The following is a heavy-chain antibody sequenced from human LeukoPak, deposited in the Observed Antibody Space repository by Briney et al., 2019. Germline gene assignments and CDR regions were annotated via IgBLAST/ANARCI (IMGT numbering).Heavy chain of an antibody. CDR2: ISGYNGNT. CDR3: ARDGRHRYYYDSSGFYGSWFDP. Sequence: ASVKVSCEASGYTFTSYGISWVRQAPGQGLEWMGWISGYNGNTKNAQKLQGRVTMTTDTSTSTAYMELRSLRSDDTAVYYCARDGRHRYYYDSSGFYGSWFDPWGQGTLVTVSS. CDR1: GYTFTSYG. V-gene: IGHV1-18*01. J-gene: IGHJ5*02. D-gene: IGHD3-22*01.